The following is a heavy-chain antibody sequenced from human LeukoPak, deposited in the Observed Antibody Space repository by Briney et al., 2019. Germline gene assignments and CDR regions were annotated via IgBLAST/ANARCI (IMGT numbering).Heavy chain of an antibody. CDR1: GYTFTGYY. J-gene: IGHJ4*02. V-gene: IGHV1-2*02. Sequence: ASVKVSCKASGYTFTGYYMHWVRQAPGQGLEWMGWINPNSGGTNYAQKFQGRVTMTRNTSISTAYMELSSLRSEDTAVYYCARGAYYDFWSGYYTLHFDYWGQGTLVTVSS. D-gene: IGHD3-3*01. CDR2: INPNSGGT. CDR3: ARGAYYDFWSGYYTLHFDY.